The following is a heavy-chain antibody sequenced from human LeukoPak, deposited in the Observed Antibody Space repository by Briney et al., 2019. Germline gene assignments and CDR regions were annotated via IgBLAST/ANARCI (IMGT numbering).Heavy chain of an antibody. CDR1: GYTFTSYG. V-gene: IGHV1-18*01. CDR2: ISAYNGST. CDR3: ARDLYYDYVWGSYRPTGY. J-gene: IGHJ4*02. D-gene: IGHD3-16*02. Sequence: ASVKVSCKASGYTFTSYGISWVRQAPGQGLEWMEWISAYNGSTNYAQKLQGRVTMTTDTSTSTAYMELRSLRSDDTAVYYCARDLYYDYVWGSYRPTGYWGQGTLVTVSS.